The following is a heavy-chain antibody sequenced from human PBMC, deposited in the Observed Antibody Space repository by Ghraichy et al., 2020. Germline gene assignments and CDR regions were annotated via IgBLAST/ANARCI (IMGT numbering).Heavy chain of an antibody. Sequence: GGSLRLSCAASGFTFSSYAMHWFRQAPGKGLEWVAVISYDGSNKYYADSVKGRFTISKDNSKNKLYLQMNSMRHEATVVYYCARGSRDYDILTGPDYWGQGTLVTVSS. V-gene: IGHV3-30-3*01. CDR1: GFTFSSYA. CDR2: ISYDGSNK. D-gene: IGHD3-9*01. J-gene: IGHJ4*02. CDR3: ARGSRDYDILTGPDY.